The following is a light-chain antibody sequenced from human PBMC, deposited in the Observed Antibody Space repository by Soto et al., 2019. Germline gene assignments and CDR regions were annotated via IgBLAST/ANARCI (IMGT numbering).Light chain of an antibody. J-gene: IGLJ2*01. CDR2: DVS. CDR1: SSDVGAYNY. CDR3: SSYGGGNNYVV. Sequence: ALTQPPSASGSPGQSVTISCTGTSSDVGAYNYVSWYQHHPGKAPKLLIYDVSKRPSGVPDRFSGSKSGNTASLTVSGLQAEDEAEYYCSSYGGGNNYVVFGGGTKLTVL. V-gene: IGLV2-8*01.